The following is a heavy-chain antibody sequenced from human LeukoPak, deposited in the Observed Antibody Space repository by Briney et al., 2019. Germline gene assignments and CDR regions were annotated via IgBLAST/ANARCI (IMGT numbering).Heavy chain of an antibody. D-gene: IGHD3-3*01. V-gene: IGHV3-21*01. CDR3: ARVSPVDYDFWSGYPRYYYYMDV. J-gene: IGHJ6*03. CDR2: ISSSSSYI. Sequence: KSGGSLRLSCAASGFTFSSYSMNWVRQAPGKGLEWVSSISSSSSYIYYADSVKGRFTISRDNAKNSLYLQMNSLRAEHTAVYYCARVSPVDYDFWSGYPRYYYYMDVWGKGTTVTVSS. CDR1: GFTFSSYS.